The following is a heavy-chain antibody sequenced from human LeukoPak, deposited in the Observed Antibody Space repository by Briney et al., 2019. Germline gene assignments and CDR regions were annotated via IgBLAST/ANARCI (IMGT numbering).Heavy chain of an antibody. J-gene: IGHJ4*02. CDR2: FDPEDGET. CDR3: AATSIYCGGDCYPDY. V-gene: IGHV1-24*01. CDR1: GYTLTELS. Sequence: ASVKVSCKVSGYTLTELSMHWVRQAPGKGLEWMGGFDPEDGETIYAQKFQGRVTMTEDTSTDTAYMELSSLRSEDTAVYYCAATSIYCGGDCYPDYWGQGTLVTVSS. D-gene: IGHD2-21*02.